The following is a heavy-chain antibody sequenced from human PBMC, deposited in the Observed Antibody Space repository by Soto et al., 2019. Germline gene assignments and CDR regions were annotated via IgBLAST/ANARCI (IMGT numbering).Heavy chain of an antibody. CDR2: IYWNDEK. Sequence: SGPTLVNPTQPLTLTCTFSGFSLSTSGVGVGWIRQPPGKALEWLALIYWNDEKRYSPSLKSRLTITKDTSKNQVVLTMTKLDPADTATYYCVRGEVPSTMVMFFDYWGQGALVTVSS. CDR3: VRGEVPSTMVMFFDY. J-gene: IGHJ4*02. CDR1: GFSLSTSGVG. D-gene: IGHD3-10*01. V-gene: IGHV2-5*01.